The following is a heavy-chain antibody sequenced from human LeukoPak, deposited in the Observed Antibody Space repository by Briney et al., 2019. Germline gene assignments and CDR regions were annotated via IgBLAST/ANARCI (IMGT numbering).Heavy chain of an antibody. J-gene: IGHJ4*02. V-gene: IGHV3-23*01. CDR2: ISGSGGST. D-gene: IGHD5-24*01. CDR3: AKQGVQVEMATILY. Sequence: GGSLRLSCAASGFTFSSYAMRWVGPAPGQGLEGVSAISGSGGSTYYEDSVRGRFTMSRANSKNTMYLQMNSLRADDTAVYYCAKQGVQVEMATILYWGQGTLVTVSS. CDR1: GFTFSSYA.